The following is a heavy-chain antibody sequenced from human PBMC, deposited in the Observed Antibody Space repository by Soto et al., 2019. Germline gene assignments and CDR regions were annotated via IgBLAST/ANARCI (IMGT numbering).Heavy chain of an antibody. CDR2: IAGNGDTT. V-gene: IGHV3-23*01. CDR1: GFTFSIYD. J-gene: IGHJ3*01. Sequence: GGSLRLSCAASGFTFSIYDMSWVRRAPGKGLEWVASIAGNGDTTYYVDSVKGRFNISRDNSKNTLSLHMNGLRAEDTAVYHCARDRSDSSRADSFDVWGQGTMVTVSS. D-gene: IGHD6-25*01. CDR3: ARDRSDSSRADSFDV.